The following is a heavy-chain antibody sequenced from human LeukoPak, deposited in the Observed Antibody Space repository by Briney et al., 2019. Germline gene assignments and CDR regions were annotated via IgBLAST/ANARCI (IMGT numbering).Heavy chain of an antibody. CDR1: GYTFTGYF. CDR3: ARGRPGDYFDY. CDR2: INPNSGGR. V-gene: IGHV1-2*02. D-gene: IGHD6-25*01. J-gene: IGHJ4*02. Sequence: ASVKVSCKASGYTFTGYFMHWVRQAPGQGLEWMGWINPNSGGRSYLQNFQVRVTMTRDTSISTDYMDLSRLRSDDTAVYYCARGRPGDYFDYWGQGTLVTVSS.